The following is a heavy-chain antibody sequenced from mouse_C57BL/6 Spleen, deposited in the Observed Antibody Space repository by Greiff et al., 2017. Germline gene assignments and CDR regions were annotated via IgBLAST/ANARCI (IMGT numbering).Heavy chain of an antibody. CDR3: AREYPFAY. D-gene: IGHD5-1*01. J-gene: IGHJ3*01. Sequence: VKLVESGAELARPGASVKMSCKASGYTFTSYTMHWVKQRPGQGLEWIGYINPSSGYTKYNQKFKDKATLTADKSSSTAYMQLSSLTSEDSAVYYCAREYPFAYWGQGTLVTVSA. V-gene: IGHV1-4*01. CDR2: INPSSGYT. CDR1: GYTFTSYT.